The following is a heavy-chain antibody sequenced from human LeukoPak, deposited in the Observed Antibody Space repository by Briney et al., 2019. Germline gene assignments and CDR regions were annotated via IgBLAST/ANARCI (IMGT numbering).Heavy chain of an antibody. CDR2: ITRSGSAK. D-gene: IGHD3-9*01. V-gene: IGHV3-48*01. CDR1: GFTFSSYS. CDR3: ARDSWLDV. Sequence: TGGSLRLSCAASGFTFSSYSMNWVRQAPGKGLEWVSYITRSGSAKYYADAVKGRFTISRDNAKNLVYLQMTSLRAEDTAIYYCARDSWLDVWGQGTMVTVST. J-gene: IGHJ3*01.